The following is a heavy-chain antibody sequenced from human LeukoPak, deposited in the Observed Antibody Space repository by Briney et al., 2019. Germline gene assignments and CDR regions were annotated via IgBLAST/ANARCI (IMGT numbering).Heavy chain of an antibody. Sequence: SGGSLRLSCAASGFTFSSYGMHWVRQAPGKGLEWVAFIRYDGSNKYYADSVKGRFTISRDNSKNTLYLQMNSLRAEDTAVYYCAKSVGVVPAAHFDYWGQGTLVTVSS. J-gene: IGHJ4*02. D-gene: IGHD2-2*01. V-gene: IGHV3-30*02. CDR3: AKSVGVVPAAHFDY. CDR1: GFTFSSYG. CDR2: IRYDGSNK.